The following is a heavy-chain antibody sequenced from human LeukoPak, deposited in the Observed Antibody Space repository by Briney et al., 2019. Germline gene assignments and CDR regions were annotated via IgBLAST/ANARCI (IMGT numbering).Heavy chain of an antibody. J-gene: IGHJ5*02. D-gene: IGHD2-15*01. V-gene: IGHV1-24*01. CDR1: GYTFTGYY. Sequence: ASVKVSCKASGYTFTGYYMHWVRQAPGKGLEWMGGFDPEDGETIYAQKFQGRVTMTEDTSTDTAYMELSSLRSEDTAVYYCATLRGDCSGGSCYTHWFDPWGQGTLVTVSS. CDR3: ATLRGDCSGGSCYTHWFDP. CDR2: FDPEDGET.